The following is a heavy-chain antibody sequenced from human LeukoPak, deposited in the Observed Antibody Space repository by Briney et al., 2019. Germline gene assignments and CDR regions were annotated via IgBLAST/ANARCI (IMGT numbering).Heavy chain of an antibody. CDR2: IWYDGSNK. J-gene: IGHJ6*02. CDR3: ARALYYYDSSGSYYYYYYGRDV. Sequence: GGSLRLSCAASGFTFSSYGMHWVRQAPGKGLEWVAVIWYDGSNKYYADSVKGRFTISRDNSKNTLYLQMNSLRAEDTAVYYCARALYYYDSSGSYYYYYYGRDVWGQGTTVTVSS. D-gene: IGHD3-22*01. CDR1: GFTFSSYG. V-gene: IGHV3-33*01.